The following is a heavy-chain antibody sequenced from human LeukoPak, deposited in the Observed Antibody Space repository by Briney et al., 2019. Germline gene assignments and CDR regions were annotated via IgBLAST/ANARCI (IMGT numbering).Heavy chain of an antibody. Sequence: PGASVKVSCKASGYTFTSYGISWVRQAPGQGLEWMGWISAYNGNTNYAQKLQGRVTMTTDTSTSTAYMELRSLRSDDTAVYYCARDRIAVAAPLPYYYYYGMDVWGQGTTVTVSS. CDR3: ARDRIAVAAPLPYYYYYGMDV. CDR2: ISAYNGNT. V-gene: IGHV1-18*01. CDR1: GYTFTSYG. J-gene: IGHJ6*02. D-gene: IGHD6-19*01.